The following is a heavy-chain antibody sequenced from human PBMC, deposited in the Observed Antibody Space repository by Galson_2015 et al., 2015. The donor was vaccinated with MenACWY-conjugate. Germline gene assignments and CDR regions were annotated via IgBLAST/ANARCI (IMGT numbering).Heavy chain of an antibody. CDR1: GGSFSGYY. CDR3: ARRRGRWEAFDY. Sequence: ETLSLTCAVYGGSFSGYYWSWLRPPPGGGLEWFGEITHSGSTNYNPSIKSRVTISIDTSKNQFSLKLNSVTAADTAVYYCARRRGRWEAFDYWGQGTLVTVSS. D-gene: IGHD1-26*01. V-gene: IGHV4-34*01. J-gene: IGHJ4*02. CDR2: ITHSGST.